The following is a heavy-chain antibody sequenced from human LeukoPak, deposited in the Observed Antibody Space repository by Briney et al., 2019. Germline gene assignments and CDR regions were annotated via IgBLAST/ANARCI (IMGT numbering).Heavy chain of an antibody. Sequence: SGGSLRLSCAASGFTFSSYSMNRVRQAPGKGLEWVSSISSSSSYIYYADSVKGRFTISRDNAKNSLYLQMNNLRAEDTAMFYCATSMAQDVDAFHIWGQGTMVTVSS. V-gene: IGHV3-21*01. CDR1: GFTFSSYS. D-gene: IGHD2-21*01. CDR3: ATSMAQDVDAFHI. CDR2: ISSSSSYI. J-gene: IGHJ3*02.